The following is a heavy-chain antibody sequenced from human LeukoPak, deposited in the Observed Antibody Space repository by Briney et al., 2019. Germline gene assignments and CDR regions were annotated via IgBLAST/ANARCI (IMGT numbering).Heavy chain of an antibody. CDR2: IYSGGST. D-gene: IGHD2-2*02. CDR3: ARDLAHTQSFDI. Sequence: GGSLRLSCAASGITVSSNYMNWVRQAPGKGLEWVSVIYSGGSTYYADSVKGRFTISRDNSMNTVYLQMNSLRAEDTAVYYCARDLAHTQSFDIWGRGTMVTVSS. CDR1: GITVSSNY. J-gene: IGHJ3*02. V-gene: IGHV3-53*01.